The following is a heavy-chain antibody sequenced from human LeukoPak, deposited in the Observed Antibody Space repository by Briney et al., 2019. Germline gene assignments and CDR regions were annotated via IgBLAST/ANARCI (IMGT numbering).Heavy chain of an antibody. D-gene: IGHD5-18*01. CDR3: AKRGYSYGLA. J-gene: IGHJ5*02. V-gene: IGHV3-23*01. Sequence: GGSLRLSCAASGFTFSSYAMSWVRQAPGQGVEWGSTISGSGGSAYYADSVKGRFTISRDNSKNTLYLQMNGLRAEDAAVYYCAKRGYSYGLAWGQGTLVTVSS. CDR1: GFTFSSYA. CDR2: ISGSGGSA.